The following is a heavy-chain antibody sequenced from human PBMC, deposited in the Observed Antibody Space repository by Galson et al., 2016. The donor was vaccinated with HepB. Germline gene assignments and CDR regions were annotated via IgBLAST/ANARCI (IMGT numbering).Heavy chain of an antibody. CDR3: ARPRSGPVGGNYYLDV. D-gene: IGHD6-19*01. CDR2: IYHSGGT. V-gene: IGHV4-34*01. CDR1: GGSFSGYN. Sequence: SETLSLTCAVHGGSFSGYNWTWIRQPPRKGLEWIGEIYHSGGTNCNPSLKSRVPISVDMSKNQFSLNLSSVTAADTAVYYCARPRSGPVGGNYYLDVWGQGTTVTVSS. J-gene: IGHJ6*03.